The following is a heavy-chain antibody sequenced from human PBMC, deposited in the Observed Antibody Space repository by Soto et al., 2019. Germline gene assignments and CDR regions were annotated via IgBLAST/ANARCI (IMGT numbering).Heavy chain of an antibody. Sequence: ASVKVSCKASGYTFTGYYMHWVRQAPGQGLEWMGWINPNSGGTNYAQKFQGWVTMTRDTSISTAYMELSRLRSDDTAVYYCARSATAAAELDYWGQGTLVTVSS. V-gene: IGHV1-2*04. CDR1: GYTFTGYY. CDR2: INPNSGGT. CDR3: ARSATAAAELDY. D-gene: IGHD6-13*01. J-gene: IGHJ4*02.